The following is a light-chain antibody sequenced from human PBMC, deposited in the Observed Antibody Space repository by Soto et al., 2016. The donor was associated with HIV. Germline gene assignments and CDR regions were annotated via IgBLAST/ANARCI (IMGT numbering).Light chain of an antibody. CDR2: LGS. V-gene: IGKV2-28*01. Sequence: DIVMTQSPLSLPVTPGEPASISCRSSQSLLHRNGYDHLNWYLQKPGQSPQLLIYLGSNRASGVPDRFSGAGSGTDFALKISRVGAEDVGIYYCMQGTHWPYTFGQGTKLEIK. J-gene: IGKJ2*01. CDR1: QSLLHRNGYDH. CDR3: MQGTHWPYT.